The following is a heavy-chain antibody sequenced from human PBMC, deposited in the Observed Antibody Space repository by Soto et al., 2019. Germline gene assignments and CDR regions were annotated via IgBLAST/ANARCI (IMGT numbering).Heavy chain of an antibody. Sequence: QLQLQESGPGLVKPSETLSLTCTVSGGSISSSSYYWGWIRQPPGKGLEWIGSIYYSGNTYYNPFLKRRVTISVDTSKNPCSLKLSSVTAADTAVYYCARHVAGYSSGLDYWGQGTLVTVSS. CDR1: GGSISSSSYY. J-gene: IGHJ4*02. V-gene: IGHV4-39*01. CDR2: IYYSGNT. D-gene: IGHD6-19*01. CDR3: ARHVAGYSSGLDY.